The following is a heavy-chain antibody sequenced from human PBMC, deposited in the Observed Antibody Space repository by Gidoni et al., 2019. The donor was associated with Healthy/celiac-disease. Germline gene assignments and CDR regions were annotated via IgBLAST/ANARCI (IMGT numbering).Heavy chain of an antibody. V-gene: IGHV3-7*01. CDR2: IKQDGSEK. CDR1: GFTFSSYW. CDR3: ARSVPSDY. J-gene: IGHJ4*02. D-gene: IGHD3-10*01. Sequence: EVQLVESGGGLVQPGGSLRLSCAASGFTFSSYWISWVRQAPGKGREWVAKIKQDGSEKYYVDSVKGRFTISRDNAKNSLYLQMNSLRAEDTAVYYCARSVPSDYWGQGTLVTVSS.